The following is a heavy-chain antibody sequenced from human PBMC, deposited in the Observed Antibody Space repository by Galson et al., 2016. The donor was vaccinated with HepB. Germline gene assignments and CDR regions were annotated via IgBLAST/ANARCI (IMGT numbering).Heavy chain of an antibody. CDR2: VGTGPLT. CDR1: GFTFTDYP. CDR3: AREGYSSGHCGAFDI. D-gene: IGHD6-19*01. Sequence: SLRLSCATSGFTFTDYPRTWVRQAPGKGLEWASTVGTGPLTHYADPVKGRFIVSRDNSENTLYLQMNSLRADDTALYFCAREGYSSGHCGAFDIWGRGTVVAVSS. V-gene: IGHV3-23*01. J-gene: IGHJ3*02.